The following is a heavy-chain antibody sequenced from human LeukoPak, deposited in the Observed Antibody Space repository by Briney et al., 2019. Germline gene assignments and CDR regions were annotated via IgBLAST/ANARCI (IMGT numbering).Heavy chain of an antibody. Sequence: GGSLRLSCAASGFTLSNYAMSWVRQAPGKGLEWVSIISGSGDSTHYADSVKGRFTISRDNSKNTLYLQMNSLRGGDTAIYYCAKDGPDIVPVIAATYDYWGQGTLVTVSS. CDR1: GFTLSNYA. V-gene: IGHV3-23*01. J-gene: IGHJ4*02. CDR2: ISGSGDST. CDR3: AKDGPDIVPVIAATYDY. D-gene: IGHD2-15*01.